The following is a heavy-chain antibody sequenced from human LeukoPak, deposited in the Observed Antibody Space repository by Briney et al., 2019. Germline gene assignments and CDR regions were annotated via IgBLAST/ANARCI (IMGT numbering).Heavy chain of an antibody. J-gene: IGHJ4*02. CDR3: ARGLWV. CDR1: GGSFSGYY. D-gene: IGHD2-21*01. CDR2: INHSGST. Sequence: SETLSLTCAVYGGSFSGYYWSWIRQPPGKGLEWIGEINHSGSTNYNPSLKSRVTISVDTSKNQFSLKLSSVTAADTAVYYCARGLWVGGQGTLVTVSS. V-gene: IGHV4-34*01.